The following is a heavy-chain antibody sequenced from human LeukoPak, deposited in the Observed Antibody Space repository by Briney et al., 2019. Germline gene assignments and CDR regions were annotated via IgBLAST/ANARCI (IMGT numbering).Heavy chain of an antibody. CDR2: ISGSGGST. CDR1: GFTFSSYA. V-gene: IGHV3-23*01. CDR3: AKVIVVVPAANNWFDP. J-gene: IGHJ5*02. D-gene: IGHD2-2*01. Sequence: GGSLRLSCAASGFTFSSYAMSWVCQAPGKGLEWVSAISGSGGSTYYADSVKGRFTISRDNSKNTLYLQMNSLRAEDTAVYYCAKVIVVVPAANNWFDPWGQGTLVTVSS.